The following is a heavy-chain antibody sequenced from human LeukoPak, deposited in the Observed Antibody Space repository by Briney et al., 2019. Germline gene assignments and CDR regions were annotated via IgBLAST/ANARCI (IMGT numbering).Heavy chain of an antibody. D-gene: IGHD5-18*01. CDR1: GYTFISYW. Sequence: GESLKISCKASGYTFISYWIAWVRQMPGRGLEWMGVIYPGDSDTRYSPSFQGQVTISADKSINTAYLQWSSLKASDTAIYYCARRGEAMDPFDYWGQGTLVTVSS. CDR3: ARRGEAMDPFDY. CDR2: IYPGDSDT. V-gene: IGHV5-51*01. J-gene: IGHJ4*02.